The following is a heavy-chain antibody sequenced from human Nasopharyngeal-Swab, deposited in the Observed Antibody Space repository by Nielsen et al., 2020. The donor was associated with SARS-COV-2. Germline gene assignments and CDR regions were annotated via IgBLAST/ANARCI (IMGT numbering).Heavy chain of an antibody. CDR2: ISGSGGST. J-gene: IGHJ4*02. CDR3: AKVWGPTFGGVIVWPYYFDY. V-gene: IGHV3-23*01. CDR1: GFIFSSYA. Sequence: GASLKISCAASGFIFSSYAMSWVRPAPGKGLEWVSAISGSGGSTYYADSVKGRFTITRDNSKNTLYLQMNSLRAEDTAVYYCAKVWGPTFGGVIVWPYYFDYWGQGTLVTVSS. D-gene: IGHD3-16*02.